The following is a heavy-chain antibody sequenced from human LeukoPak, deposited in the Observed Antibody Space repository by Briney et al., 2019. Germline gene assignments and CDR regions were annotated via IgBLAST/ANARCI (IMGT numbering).Heavy chain of an antibody. D-gene: IGHD5-18*01. CDR3: ARDTTGGYRYGYGAFDI. CDR2: IKQDGSEK. J-gene: IGHJ3*02. CDR1: GFTFSSYW. Sequence: PGGSLRLSCAASGFTFSSYWMSWVRQAPGKGLEWVANIKQDGSEKYYVDSVKGRFTISRDNAKNSLYLQMNSLRAEDTAVYYCARDTTGGYRYGYGAFDIWGQGTMVTVSS. V-gene: IGHV3-7*03.